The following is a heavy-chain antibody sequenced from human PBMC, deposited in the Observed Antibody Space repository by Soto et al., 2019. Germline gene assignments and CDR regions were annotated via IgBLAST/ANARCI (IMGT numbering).Heavy chain of an antibody. Sequence: ASVKVSCKASGFTFTSSAMQWVRQARGQRLEWIGWIVVGSGNTNYVQKFQEKGTITRDMSTSTAYMELSSLRSEDTAVYYCAAGERATTKYCYYYGMDVWGQGTTVTVSS. J-gene: IGHJ6*02. CDR2: IVVGSGNT. CDR1: GFTFTSSA. D-gene: IGHD1-26*01. CDR3: AAGERATTKYCYYYGMDV. V-gene: IGHV1-58*02.